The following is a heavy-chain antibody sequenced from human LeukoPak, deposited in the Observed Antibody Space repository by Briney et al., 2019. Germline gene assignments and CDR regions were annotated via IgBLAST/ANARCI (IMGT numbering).Heavy chain of an antibody. CDR3: ARAGVTASGNYYYYMDV. Sequence: ASVRASCKASGYTFTSYGISWVRQAPGQGLEWMGWISAYNGNTNYAQKLQGRVTMTTDTSTSTAYMELRSLRSDDTAVYYCARAGVTASGNYYYYMDVWGKGTTVTVSS. CDR2: ISAYNGNT. CDR1: GYTFTSYG. D-gene: IGHD1-1*01. J-gene: IGHJ6*03. V-gene: IGHV1-18*01.